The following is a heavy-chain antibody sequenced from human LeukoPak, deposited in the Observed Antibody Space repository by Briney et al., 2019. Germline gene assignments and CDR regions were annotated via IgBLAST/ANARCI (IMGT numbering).Heavy chain of an antibody. CDR2: IYPGDSDT. CDR1: GYSFTSYW. V-gene: IGHV5-51*01. CDR3: AGNRFGDQDAFDI. D-gene: IGHD3-16*01. Sequence: GESLKISCKGSGYSFTSYWIGWVRPMPGKGLEWMGIIYPGDSDTRYSPSFQGQVTISADKSISTAYLQWSSLKASDTAMYHCAGNRFGDQDAFDIWGQGTMVTVSS. J-gene: IGHJ3*02.